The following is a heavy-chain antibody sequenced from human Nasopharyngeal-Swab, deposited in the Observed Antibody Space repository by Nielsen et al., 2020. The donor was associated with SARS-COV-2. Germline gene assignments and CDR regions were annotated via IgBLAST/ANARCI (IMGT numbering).Heavy chain of an antibody. D-gene: IGHD3-22*01. J-gene: IGHJ4*02. Sequence: GGSLRLSCAASGFTFSSYGMHWVRPAPGKGLEWVAVIWYDGSNKYYADSVKGRFTISRDNSKNTLYLQMNSLRAEDTAVYYCARNVYYYDARTLDYWGQGTLVTVSS. CDR3: ARNVYYYDARTLDY. CDR1: GFTFSSYG. V-gene: IGHV3-33*01. CDR2: IWYDGSNK.